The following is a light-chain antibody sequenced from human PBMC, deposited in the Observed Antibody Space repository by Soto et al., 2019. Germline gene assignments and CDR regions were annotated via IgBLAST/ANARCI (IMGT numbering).Light chain of an antibody. Sequence: DIQMTQSPSTLSASVGDRVTTTCRASQSISSWLAWYQQKPGKAPKLLISSASTLRGGVPSRFSGTGSGTDFTLTISSLQPEDVATYYCQQTFSNLLSFGGGTKVDIK. CDR1: QSISSW. V-gene: IGKV1-39*01. CDR2: SAS. J-gene: IGKJ4*01. CDR3: QQTFSNLLS.